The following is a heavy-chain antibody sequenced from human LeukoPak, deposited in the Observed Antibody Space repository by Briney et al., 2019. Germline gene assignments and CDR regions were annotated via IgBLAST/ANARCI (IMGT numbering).Heavy chain of an antibody. Sequence: GGSLRLSCAASGFTFSSYGMHWVRQAPGKGLEWVAFIRYDGSNKYYADSVKGRFTISRDNAKNSLYLQMNSLRAEDTALYYCARDRSYYGSGSYPSYYYYMDVWGKGTTVTVSS. CDR3: ARDRSYYGSGSYPSYYYYMDV. CDR1: GFTFSSYG. D-gene: IGHD3-10*01. V-gene: IGHV3-30*02. CDR2: IRYDGSNK. J-gene: IGHJ6*03.